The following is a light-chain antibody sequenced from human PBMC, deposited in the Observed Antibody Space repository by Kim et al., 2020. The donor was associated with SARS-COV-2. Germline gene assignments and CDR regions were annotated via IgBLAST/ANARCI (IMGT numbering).Light chain of an antibody. CDR1: SLRSYY. J-gene: IGLJ3*02. CDR2: GKN. V-gene: IGLV3-19*01. Sequence: LGQTVRITCQGDSLRSYYASWYQQKPGQAPVLVIYGKNNRPSGIPDRFSGSSSGNTASLTITGAQAEDEAYYYCNSRDSSGNHPWVFGGGTKLTVL. CDR3: NSRDSSGNHPWV.